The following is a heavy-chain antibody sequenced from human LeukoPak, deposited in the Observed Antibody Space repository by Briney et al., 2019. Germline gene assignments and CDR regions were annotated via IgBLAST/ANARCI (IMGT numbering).Heavy chain of an antibody. V-gene: IGHV4-59*11. J-gene: IGHJ4*02. CDR2: IYYSGST. CDR1: GGSISNHC. CDR3: ARSYYYDRSGSRHYYFDS. D-gene: IGHD3-22*01. Sequence: SETLSLTCTVSGGSISNHCWNWIRQPPGKGLEWIGHIYYSGSTNYNPSLKSRVTISVDRSKTQFSLNLGSVTAADTAVYYCARSYYYDRSGSRHYYFDSWGQGTLVTVSS.